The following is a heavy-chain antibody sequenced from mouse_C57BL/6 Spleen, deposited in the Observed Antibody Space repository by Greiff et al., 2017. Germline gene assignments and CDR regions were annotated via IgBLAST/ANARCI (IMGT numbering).Heavy chain of an antibody. Sequence: QVQLQQPGAELVKPGASVKMSCKASGYTFTSYWITWVKQRPGQGLEWIGDIYPGSGSTNYNEKFKSKATLTVDTSASTAYMQLSSLTSEDSAVYYCARRVTRYYAMDYWGQGTSVTVSS. CDR2: IYPGSGST. V-gene: IGHV1-55*01. J-gene: IGHJ4*01. CDR1: GYTFTSYW. CDR3: ARRVTRYYAMDY. D-gene: IGHD2-1*01.